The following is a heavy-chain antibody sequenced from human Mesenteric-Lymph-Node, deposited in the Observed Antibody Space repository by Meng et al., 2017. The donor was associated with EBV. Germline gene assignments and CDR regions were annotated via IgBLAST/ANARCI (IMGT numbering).Heavy chain of an antibody. CDR2: ISAYSGDT. D-gene: IGHD1-26*01. J-gene: IGHJ4*02. Sequence: VHLCPVGDGVKKPGASGRVSCKASGYTFTSHGIMWVRQAPGQGLEWMGWISAYSGDTKYAQKVQDRVTMTTDTSTSTVYMELRSLGSDDTAVYYCARDHGGKYYYWGQGTLVTVSS. CDR3: ARDHGGKYYY. CDR1: GYTFTSHG. V-gene: IGHV1-18*01.